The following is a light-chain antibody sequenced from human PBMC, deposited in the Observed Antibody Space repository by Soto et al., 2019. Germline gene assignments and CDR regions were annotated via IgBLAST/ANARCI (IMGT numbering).Light chain of an antibody. V-gene: IGKV3-20*01. CDR2: GAS. CDR1: QSVSDNY. Sequence: EIVLTQSPGTLSLSPGERATLSCRASQSVSDNYLAWYKQKPGQAPRLLIYGASSRATGIPDRFSGSGSGTDFTLTISRLEPEDFAVSYCQQYGSSPRTFGGGTKVDIK. CDR3: QQYGSSPRT. J-gene: IGKJ4*01.